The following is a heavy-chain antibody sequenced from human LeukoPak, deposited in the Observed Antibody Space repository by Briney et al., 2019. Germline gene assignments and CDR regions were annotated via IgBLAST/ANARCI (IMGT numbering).Heavy chain of an antibody. CDR3: AKDLSGSWYQSAYMDV. CDR1: GFTFDDYA. J-gene: IGHJ6*03. Sequence: GGSLRLSCAASGFTFDDYAMHCVRQAPGKGLEWVSGISWNSGSIGYADSVKGRLTISRDNAKNSLYLQMNSLRAEDTALYYCAKDLSGSWYQSAYMDVWGKGTTVTISS. D-gene: IGHD6-13*01. CDR2: ISWNSGSI. V-gene: IGHV3-9*01.